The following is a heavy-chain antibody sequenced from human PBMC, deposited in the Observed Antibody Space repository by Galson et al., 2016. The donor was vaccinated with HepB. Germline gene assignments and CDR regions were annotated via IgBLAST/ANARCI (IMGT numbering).Heavy chain of an antibody. CDR1: GFTFSSYS. CDR2: ISSSSYV. D-gene: IGHD3-3*01. Sequence: SLRLSCAASGFTFSSYSMNWVRQAPGKGLEWVSSISSSSYVYYANSVKGRFTISRDNAKNSLYLQMNGLRAEDTAVYYCARGTRGASYYDFWSGYHPIGMDVWGQGTTVTVSS. V-gene: IGHV3-21*01. J-gene: IGHJ6*02. CDR3: ARGTRGASYYDFWSGYHPIGMDV.